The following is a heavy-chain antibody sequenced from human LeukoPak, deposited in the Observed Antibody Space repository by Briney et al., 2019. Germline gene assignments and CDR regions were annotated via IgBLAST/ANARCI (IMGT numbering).Heavy chain of an antibody. CDR2: IYSGGST. Sequence: GGSLRLSCAASGFTVSSNYMSWVRQAPGKGLEWVSVIYSGGSTYYADSVKDRFTISRDNAKNSLYLQMNSLRAEDTAVYYCARDRRAPYYDFRSGYIDHYYMDVWGKGTTVTVSS. CDR1: GFTVSSNY. CDR3: ARDRRAPYYDFRSGYIDHYYMDV. V-gene: IGHV3-53*01. D-gene: IGHD3-3*01. J-gene: IGHJ6*03.